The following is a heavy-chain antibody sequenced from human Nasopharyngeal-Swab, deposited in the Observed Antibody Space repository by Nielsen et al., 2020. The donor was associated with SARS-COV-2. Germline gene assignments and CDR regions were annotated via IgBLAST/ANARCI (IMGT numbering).Heavy chain of an antibody. D-gene: IGHD2-15*01. CDR2: IYPGDSDT. CDR1: GYSFTSYW. V-gene: IGHV5-51*01. Sequence: GESLKISCKGSGYSFTSYWIGWVRQMPGKGLEWMGIIYPGDSDTRYSPSFQGQVTISADKSISTAYLPWSSLKASDTAMYYCARRVGYCSGGSCYFDYWGQGTLVTVSS. CDR3: ARRVGYCSGGSCYFDY. J-gene: IGHJ4*02.